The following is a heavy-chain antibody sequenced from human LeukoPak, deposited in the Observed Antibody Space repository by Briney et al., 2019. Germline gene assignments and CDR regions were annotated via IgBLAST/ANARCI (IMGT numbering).Heavy chain of an antibody. J-gene: IGHJ4*02. D-gene: IGHD1-26*01. Sequence: SETLSLTCTVSGGSISSYYWSWIRQPPGKGLEWIGYIYYSGSTNYNPSLKSRVTISVDTSKNQFSLKLSSVTAADTAVYYCARIGGGSSGLRGNTDYWAREPWSPSPQ. CDR1: GGSISSYY. CDR2: IYYSGST. CDR3: ARIGGGSSGLRGNTDY. V-gene: IGHV4-59*08.